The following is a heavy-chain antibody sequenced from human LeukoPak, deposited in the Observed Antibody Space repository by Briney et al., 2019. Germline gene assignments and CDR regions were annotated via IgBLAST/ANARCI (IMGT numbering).Heavy chain of an antibody. Sequence: GESLKISCKGSGYSFTSYWIGWVRQMPGKGLEWMGIIYPGDSDTRYSPSFQGQVTIPADKSISTAYLQWSSLKASDTAMYYCARRIAVAGFTNLNYYYYMDVWGKGTTVTVSS. V-gene: IGHV5-51*01. D-gene: IGHD6-19*01. CDR1: GYSFTSYW. J-gene: IGHJ6*03. CDR3: ARRIAVAGFTNLNYYYYMDV. CDR2: IYPGDSDT.